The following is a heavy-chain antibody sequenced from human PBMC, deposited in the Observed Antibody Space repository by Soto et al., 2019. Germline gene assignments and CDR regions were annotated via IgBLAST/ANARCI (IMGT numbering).Heavy chain of an antibody. J-gene: IGHJ4*02. CDR1: GFTFSSYW. Sequence: EVQMVESGGGLVQPGGSLRLSCAASGFTFSSYWMSWVRQAPGKGLEWVAKIKQDGSQKYYVDSVKGRFTISRDTAKNSLYRQVNSLRAEDTAVYYCARPIGYCSGGSCYPFDGWGQGTLVTVSS. CDR3: ARPIGYCSGGSCYPFDG. V-gene: IGHV3-7*01. D-gene: IGHD2-15*01. CDR2: IKQDGSQK.